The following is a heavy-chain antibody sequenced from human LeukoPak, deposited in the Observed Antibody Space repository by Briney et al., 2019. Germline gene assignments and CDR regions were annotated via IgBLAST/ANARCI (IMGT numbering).Heavy chain of an antibody. Sequence: GGSLRLSCAASGFTVSSNYMSWVRQAPGKGLEWVSAVSAGGSSRYYVDSVKGRFTISRDNSKNTLFLQMNSLRAEDTALYYCAKDQGAATGKRGVDCWGQGTLVTVSS. CDR1: GFTVSSNY. J-gene: IGHJ4*02. CDR2: VSAGGSSR. V-gene: IGHV3-23*01. CDR3: AKDQGAATGKRGVDC. D-gene: IGHD6-13*01.